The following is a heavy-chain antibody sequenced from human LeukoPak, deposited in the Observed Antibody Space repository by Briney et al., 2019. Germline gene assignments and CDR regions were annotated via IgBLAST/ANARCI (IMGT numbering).Heavy chain of an antibody. Sequence: SETLSLTCTVSGGSISSSSYYWGWIRQPPGKGLEWIGSIYYSGSTYYNPSLKSRVTISVDTSKNQFSLKLSSVTAADTAVYYCARGQVGATWSDYSSQGTLVTVSS. CDR1: GGSISSSSYY. J-gene: IGHJ4*02. CDR3: ARGQVGATWSDY. D-gene: IGHD1-26*01. V-gene: IGHV4-39*07. CDR2: IYYSGST.